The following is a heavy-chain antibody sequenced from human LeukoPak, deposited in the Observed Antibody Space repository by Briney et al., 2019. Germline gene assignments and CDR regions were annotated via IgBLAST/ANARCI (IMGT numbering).Heavy chain of an antibody. V-gene: IGHV3-48*01. D-gene: IGHD2-15*01. Sequence: GGSLRLSCVGSGFTFSSYSMNWVRQAPGKGLEWVSYISGTSNTIYYADSVKGRFTVSRDNAKNSLYLQMNSLRAEDTAVYYCARSVVMVGGTRWFDPWGQGTLVTVSS. CDR2: ISGTSNTI. J-gene: IGHJ5*02. CDR3: ARSVVMVGGTRWFDP. CDR1: GFTFSSYS.